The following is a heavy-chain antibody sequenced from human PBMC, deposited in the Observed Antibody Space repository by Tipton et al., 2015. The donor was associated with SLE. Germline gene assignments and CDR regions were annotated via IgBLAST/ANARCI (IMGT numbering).Heavy chain of an antibody. D-gene: IGHD6-19*01. V-gene: IGHV4-4*02. CDR1: GGSIRSSNW. CDR3: ASLLWGGWPFDH. Sequence: TLSLTCAVSGGSIRSSNWWSWVRQPPGKGLEWIGEIHHSGSTNSNPSLKSRVTISVDTSKNQFSLKVNSVTAADTAVYYCASLLWGGWPFDHWGQGTLVTVSS. CDR2: IHHSGST. J-gene: IGHJ4*02.